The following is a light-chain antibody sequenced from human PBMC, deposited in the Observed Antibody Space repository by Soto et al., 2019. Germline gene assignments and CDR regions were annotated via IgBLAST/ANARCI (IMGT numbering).Light chain of an antibody. Sequence: DIQMTQSPSSLSASVGGRVTITCRASQGISTYLNWYQYKPGKAPQLLIYTASSLQSGVPSRFSGSGSGTHFTLTVSSLQPEDFATYYCQQSYSTPYTFGQGTKLEI. CDR1: QGISTY. CDR3: QQSYSTPYT. V-gene: IGKV1-39*01. CDR2: TAS. J-gene: IGKJ2*01.